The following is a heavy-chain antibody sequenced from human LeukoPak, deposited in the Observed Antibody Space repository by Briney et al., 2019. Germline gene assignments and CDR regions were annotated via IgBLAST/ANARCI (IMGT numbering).Heavy chain of an antibody. J-gene: IGHJ3*02. CDR2: ISYDGSNK. V-gene: IGHV3-30*18. D-gene: IGHD6-13*01. CDR1: GFIFSRYV. Sequence: PGGSLRLSCASSGFIFSRYVMHGVRRAPGKGVEWVAGISYDGSNKYYADSVKGRVTISRDNSKHTLYLQINSLRAEDTAVYYCAKEMGVAAAGLDAFDIWGEGTMVTVSS. CDR3: AKEMGVAAAGLDAFDI.